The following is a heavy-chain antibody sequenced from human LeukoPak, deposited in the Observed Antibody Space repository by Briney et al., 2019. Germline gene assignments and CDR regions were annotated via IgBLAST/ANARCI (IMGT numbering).Heavy chain of an antibody. Sequence: SGFXXXSYAMHWVRQAPGKGLEWGAVISYDGSNKYYADSVKGRFTISRDNSKNTLYLQMNSLRAEDTAVYYCARGPTGYSYGLMGDAFDIWGQGTMVTVSS. CDR3: ARGPTGYSYGLMGDAFDI. J-gene: IGHJ3*02. V-gene: IGHV3-30-3*01. D-gene: IGHD5-18*01. CDR1: GFXXXSYA. CDR2: ISYDGSNK.